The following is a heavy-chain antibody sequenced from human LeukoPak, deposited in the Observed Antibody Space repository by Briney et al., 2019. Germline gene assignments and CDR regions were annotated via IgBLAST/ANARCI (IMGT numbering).Heavy chain of an antibody. J-gene: IGHJ3*01. D-gene: IGHD4-17*01. V-gene: IGHV3-23*01. CDR2: INGNGGRT. Sequence: GGSLRLSCAASGFTFSNYTFVWVRQAPGKGLEWVSGINGNGGRTIHADSVKGRFTISRDNSRNTLYLQMNSLRADDTAIYYCGRDPNGDYIGAFDFWGQGTMVSVSS. CDR1: GFTFSNYT. CDR3: GRDPNGDYIGAFDF.